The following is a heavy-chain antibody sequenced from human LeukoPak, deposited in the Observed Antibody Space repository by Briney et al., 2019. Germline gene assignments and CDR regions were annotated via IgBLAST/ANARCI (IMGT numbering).Heavy chain of an antibody. CDR3: AKYYGDYYYYYMDV. Sequence: GGSLRLSCAASGFTFSSSAMSWVRQAPGKGLEWVSTISGSGGGTYYADSVKGRFTISRDNSKNTLYLQMNSLRAEDTAVYYCAKYYGDYYYYYMDVWGKGTTVTVSS. V-gene: IGHV3-23*01. D-gene: IGHD4-17*01. J-gene: IGHJ6*03. CDR2: ISGSGGGT. CDR1: GFTFSSSA.